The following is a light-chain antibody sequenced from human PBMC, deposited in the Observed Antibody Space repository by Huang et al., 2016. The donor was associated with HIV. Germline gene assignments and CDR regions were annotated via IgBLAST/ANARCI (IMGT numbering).Light chain of an antibody. CDR2: WAS. J-gene: IGKJ2*01. CDR3: QQYYNTPLT. Sequence: DIVMTQPPDPLAVSLGERPTINCKSSQCLLYSSNNKNYLAGYQQKPGQPPNLLIYWASTRESGVPDRFTGSGSGTVFTLTISSLQAEDVAIYYCQQYYNTPLTFGQGTKLVIK. CDR1: QCLLYSSNNKNY. V-gene: IGKV4-1*01.